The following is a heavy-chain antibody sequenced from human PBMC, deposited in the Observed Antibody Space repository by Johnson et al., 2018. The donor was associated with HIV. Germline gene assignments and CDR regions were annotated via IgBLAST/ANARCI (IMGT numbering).Heavy chain of an antibody. CDR1: GFAFSGYA. J-gene: IGHJ3*02. CDR2: ISGTGRTT. CDR3: AREATGSSYAFDI. Sequence: QVQLVESGGGLVQPGGSLRLSCPASGFAFSGYAMHGVRQAPGKGLDYVSSISGTGRTTHYADSVKGRFTISRDNSKNTLYLQMTSLRAEDTAVYYCAREATGSSYAFDIWGQGTMVTVSS. D-gene: IGHD6-6*01. V-gene: IGHV3-64*04.